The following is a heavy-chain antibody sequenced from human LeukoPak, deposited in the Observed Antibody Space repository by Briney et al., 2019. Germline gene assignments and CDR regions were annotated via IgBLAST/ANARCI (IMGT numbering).Heavy chain of an antibody. V-gene: IGHV3-30*02. CDR2: IRYDGSNK. D-gene: IGHD3-10*01. Sequence: GGSLRLSCAASGFTFSSYGMHWVRQAPGKGLEWVAFIRYDGSNKYYADSVKGRFTISRDTSKNTLYLQMNSLRADDTAVYYCARVPYGSGSAWFDPWGQGTLVTVSS. CDR3: ARVPYGSGSAWFDP. J-gene: IGHJ5*02. CDR1: GFTFSSYG.